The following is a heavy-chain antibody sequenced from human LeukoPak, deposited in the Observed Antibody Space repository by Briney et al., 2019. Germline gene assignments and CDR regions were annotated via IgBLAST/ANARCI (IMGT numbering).Heavy chain of an antibody. J-gene: IGHJ4*02. CDR2: IKQDESEK. CDR1: GFTFSAHW. V-gene: IGHV3-7*01. D-gene: IGHD5-24*01. CDR3: AREADDGVYYFDY. Sequence: GALRLSCAASGFTFSAHWMSWVRQAPGKGLEWVANIKQDESEKSYVDSVKGRFTISRDSAKKSLYLQMNSLRAEDTAVYYCAREADDGVYYFDYWGQGTLVTVSS.